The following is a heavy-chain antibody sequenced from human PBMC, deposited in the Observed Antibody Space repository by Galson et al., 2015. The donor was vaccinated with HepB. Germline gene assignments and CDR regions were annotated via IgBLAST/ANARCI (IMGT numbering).Heavy chain of an antibody. CDR3: ARDRLHSGSYYERSSRAAKVAMDV. J-gene: IGHJ6*02. V-gene: IGHV1-3*04. Sequence: SVKVSCKASGYSFTTYAMHWVRQAPGQRLEWMGWINTVNGHTKYSQKFEGKVTMTRDPAARTAYLELSRLRSEDTAVYYCARDRLHSGSYYERSSRAAKVAMDVWGQGTTVTVSS. CDR2: INTVNGHT. D-gene: IGHD1-26*01. CDR1: GYSFTTYA.